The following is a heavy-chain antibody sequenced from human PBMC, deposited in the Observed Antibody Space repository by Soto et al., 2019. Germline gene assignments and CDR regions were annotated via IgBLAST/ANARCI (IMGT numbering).Heavy chain of an antibody. CDR1: GFTFSSYW. CDR2: IKQDGSEK. V-gene: IGHV3-7*05. Sequence: PGGSLRLSCAASGFTFSSYWMSWVRQAPGKGLEWVANIKQDGSEKYYVDSVKGRFTISRDNAKNSLYLQMNSLRAEDTAVYYCARHWFAMSVVWAQQFDYWGQGTLVTVSS. J-gene: IGHJ4*02. CDR3: ARHWFAMSVVWAQQFDY. D-gene: IGHD2-15*01.